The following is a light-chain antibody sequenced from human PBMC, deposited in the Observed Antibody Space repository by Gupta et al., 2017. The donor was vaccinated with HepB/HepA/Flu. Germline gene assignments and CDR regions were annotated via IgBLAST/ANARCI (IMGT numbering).Light chain of an antibody. CDR2: DVS. V-gene: IGLV2-14*03. CDR1: SSDIGNYNN. J-gene: IGLJ1*01. Sequence: QSALTQPAAVSGSPGQSITISCTGTSSDIGNYNNVSWYQQHPGNAPKLVIYDVSNRPSGISYRFSGSKSGNTASLIITGLQAEDEAQYYCSSYRSSITLEVFGTGTKVTVL. CDR3: SSYRSSITLEV.